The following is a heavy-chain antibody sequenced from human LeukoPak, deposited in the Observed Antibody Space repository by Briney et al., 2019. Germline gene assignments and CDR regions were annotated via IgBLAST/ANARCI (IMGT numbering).Heavy chain of an antibody. Sequence: PSETLSLTCAVYGGSFSGYYWSWIRQPPGKGLEWIGEINHSGSTNYNPSLKSRVIISVDTSKNQFSLKLSSVTAADTAVYYCARRTDTRGYRRFDYWGQGTLVTVSS. CDR3: ARRTDTRGYRRFDY. CDR1: GGSFSGYY. D-gene: IGHD5-18*01. V-gene: IGHV4-34*01. J-gene: IGHJ4*02. CDR2: INHSGST.